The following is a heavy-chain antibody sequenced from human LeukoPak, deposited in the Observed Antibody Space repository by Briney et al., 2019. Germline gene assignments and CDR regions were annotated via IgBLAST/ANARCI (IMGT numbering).Heavy chain of an antibody. CDR1: GFTFNSYA. J-gene: IGHJ4*02. D-gene: IGHD4-11*01. CDR3: AKTTAGNTSGRYPGWPVDY. Sequence: GGSLRLSCAASGFTFNSYAMTWVRQAPGKGLEWVSHVSGSGGITYYADSVKGRFTISRDNSKNTLYLQMNSLRAEDTAVYYCAKTTAGNTSGRYPGWPVDYWGQGTLVTVSS. CDR2: VSGSGGIT. V-gene: IGHV3-23*01.